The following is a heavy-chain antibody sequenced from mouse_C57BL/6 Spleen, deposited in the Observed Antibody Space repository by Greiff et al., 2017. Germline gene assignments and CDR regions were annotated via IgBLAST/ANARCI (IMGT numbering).Heavy chain of an antibody. CDR2: MYPSDSET. D-gene: IGHD2-14*01. Sequence: QVQLQQPGAELVRPGPSVKLSCKASGYTFTSYWMDWVKQRPGQGLEWLGNMYPSDSETHYNQKFNDKSTLTVDKSSSTAYMQLSNLTSEDSAVYYCASSELVRRAYWGQGTLVTVSA. V-gene: IGHV1-61*01. CDR3: ASSELVRRAY. J-gene: IGHJ3*01. CDR1: GYTFTSYW.